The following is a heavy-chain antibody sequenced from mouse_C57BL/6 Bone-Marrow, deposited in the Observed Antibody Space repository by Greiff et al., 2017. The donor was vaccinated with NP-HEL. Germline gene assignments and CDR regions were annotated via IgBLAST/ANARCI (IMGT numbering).Heavy chain of an antibody. CDR1: GYTFTDYY. V-gene: IGHV1-76*01. Sequence: VQLQQSGAELVRPGASVKLSCKASGYTFTDYYINWVKQRPGQGLEWIARIYPGSGNTYYNEKFKGKATLTAEKSSSTAYMQLSSLTSEDSAVYFCARTGISTAQATLFAYWGQGTLVTVSA. CDR3: ARTGISTAQATLFAY. D-gene: IGHD3-2*02. CDR2: IYPGSGNT. J-gene: IGHJ3*01.